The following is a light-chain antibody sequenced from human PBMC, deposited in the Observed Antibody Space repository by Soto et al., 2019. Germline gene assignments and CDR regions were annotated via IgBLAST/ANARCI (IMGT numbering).Light chain of an antibody. Sequence: EILLTQSPGTLSLSPGERATLSCRASQSVSSSYLAWYQQKPGQAPRLLIYGASSRATGIPDRFSGSGSLTDFTLTISRLEPEDFAVYYCQQYGSSPPFTVXGGTEADSK. V-gene: IGKV3-20*01. CDR1: QSVSSSY. CDR3: QQYGSSPPFT. J-gene: IGKJ4*01. CDR2: GAS.